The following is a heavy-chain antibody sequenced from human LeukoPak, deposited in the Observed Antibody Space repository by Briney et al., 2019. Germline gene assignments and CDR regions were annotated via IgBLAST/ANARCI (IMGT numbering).Heavy chain of an antibody. V-gene: IGHV3-49*04. CDR1: GFTFSSYW. D-gene: IGHD5-18*01. J-gene: IGHJ4*02. Sequence: PGGSLRLSCAASGFTFSSYWMSWVRQAPGKGLEWVGFIRSKAYGGTTEYAASVKGRFTISRDDSKSIAYLQMNSLKTEDTAVYYCTGVGIQLWLQFDDWGQGTLVTVSS. CDR2: IRSKAYGGTT. CDR3: TGVGIQLWLQFDD.